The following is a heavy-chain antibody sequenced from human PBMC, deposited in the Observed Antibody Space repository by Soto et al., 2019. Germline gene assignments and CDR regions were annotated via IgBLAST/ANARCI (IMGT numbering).Heavy chain of an antibody. CDR1: GFSLSTSGVG. V-gene: IGHV2-5*02. D-gene: IGHD5-12*01. CDR3: AHRGPPSYDYYFDY. CDR2: IYWDDDK. J-gene: IGHJ4*02. Sequence: SGPTLVNPTQTLTLTCTFSGFSLSTSGVGVGWIRQPPGKALEWLALIYWDDDKRYSPSLKSRLTITKDTSKNQVVLKMKNMNPLDTVTYYCAHRGPPSYDYYFDYWGQGTLVTVSS.